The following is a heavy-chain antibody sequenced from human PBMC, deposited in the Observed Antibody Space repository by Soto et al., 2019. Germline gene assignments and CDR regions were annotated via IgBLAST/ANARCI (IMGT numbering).Heavy chain of an antibody. J-gene: IGHJ4*02. D-gene: IGHD6-13*01. V-gene: IGHV3-30*18. CDR1: GSSFSNYG. CDR3: AKDRGYDSSSLPSY. Sequence: QGQLVESGGGVVQPGRSLRLSCAASGSSFSNYGIHWVRQVPGKGLEWVAVISYDGTYNHYTDSVKGRFTISRDNSKNTVYLQMNSLRAEDTAVYYCAKDRGYDSSSLPSYWGQGTLVTVSS. CDR2: ISYDGTYN.